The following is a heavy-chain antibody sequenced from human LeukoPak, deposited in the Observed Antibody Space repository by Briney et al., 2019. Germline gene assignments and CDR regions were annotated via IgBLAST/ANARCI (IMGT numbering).Heavy chain of an antibody. CDR1: GFTFSSYA. CDR2: ISYDGSNK. D-gene: IGHD2-2*01. CDR3: ARDRGYCSSTSCASGGWFDP. J-gene: IGHJ5*02. V-gene: IGHV3-30*04. Sequence: GGSLRLSCAASGFTFSSYAMHWVRQAPGKGLEWVAVISYDGSNKYYADSVKGRFTISRDNSKNTLYLQMNSLRAEDTAVYYCARDRGYCSSTSCASGGWFDPWGQGTLVTVSS.